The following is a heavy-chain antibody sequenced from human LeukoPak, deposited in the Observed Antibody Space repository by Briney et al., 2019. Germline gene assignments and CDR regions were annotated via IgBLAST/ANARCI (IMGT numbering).Heavy chain of an antibody. CDR2: ISSSSTYI. J-gene: IGHJ4*02. CDR1: GFTFSSYS. CDR3: AKGITIFGVVTDPFDY. D-gene: IGHD3-3*01. V-gene: IGHV3-21*01. Sequence: GGSLRLSCAASGFTFSSYSMNWVRQAPGKGLEWVASISSSSTYIHYADSVKGRFTISRDNAKTSLYLQMNSLRTEDTAVYYCAKGITIFGVVTDPFDYWGQGTLVTVSS.